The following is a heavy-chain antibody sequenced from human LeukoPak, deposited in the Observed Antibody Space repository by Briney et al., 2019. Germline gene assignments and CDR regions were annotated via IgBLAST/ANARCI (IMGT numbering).Heavy chain of an antibody. D-gene: IGHD6-19*01. Sequence: GGSLRLSCEASGFTFSDYWMTWVRQAPGKGLEWVANIKQDGSEKYYVGSVKGRFTISRDNSKKTLYLQMNSLRAEDTAVYYCSKHGYSSGWPQVPCDYWGQGTLVTVSS. V-gene: IGHV3-7*03. CDR1: GFTFSDYW. J-gene: IGHJ4*02. CDR2: IKQDGSEK. CDR3: SKHGYSSGWPQVPCDY.